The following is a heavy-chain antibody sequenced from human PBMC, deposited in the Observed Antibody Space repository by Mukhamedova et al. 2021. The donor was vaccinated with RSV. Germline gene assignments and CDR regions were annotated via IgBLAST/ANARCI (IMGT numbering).Heavy chain of an antibody. J-gene: IGHJ3*02. CDR3: ARVGEGYYGSGSHDAFDI. Sequence: WGWIRQPPGKGLEWIGSIYHSGSTYYNPSLKSRVTISVDTSKNQFSLKLSSVTAADTAVYYCARVGEGYYGSGSHDAFDIWGQGT. D-gene: IGHD3-10*01. CDR2: IYHSGST. V-gene: IGHV4-38-2*02.